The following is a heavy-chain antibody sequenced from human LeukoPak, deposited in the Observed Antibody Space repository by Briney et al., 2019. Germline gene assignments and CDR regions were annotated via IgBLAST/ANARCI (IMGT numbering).Heavy chain of an antibody. Sequence: SETLSLTCTVSGGSIGSTSYYWGWIRQPPGKGLEWIGTIYYSGSTYYNPSLKSRVTISVDTSKNQFSLKLSSVAAADTAVYFCTRDLAGHFGGFYFDYWGQGTLVTVSS. CDR1: GGSIGSTSYY. V-gene: IGHV4-39*07. CDR2: IYYSGST. J-gene: IGHJ4*02. CDR3: TRDLAGHFGGFYFDY. D-gene: IGHD2-21*01.